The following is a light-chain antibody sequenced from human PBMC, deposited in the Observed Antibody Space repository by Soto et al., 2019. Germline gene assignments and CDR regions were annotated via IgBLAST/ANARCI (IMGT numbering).Light chain of an antibody. V-gene: IGKV3-15*01. CDR2: GAS. J-gene: IGKJ4*01. Sequence: EIVMTQSPATLSVSPGERATLSCRASQSVNSNLAWYQQKPGQAPRLLIYGASTRATGIPARFSGSGSGTEFTLTISSLQSEDFEVYYCQQYNDWPLTFGGGTKVDIK. CDR1: QSVNSN. CDR3: QQYNDWPLT.